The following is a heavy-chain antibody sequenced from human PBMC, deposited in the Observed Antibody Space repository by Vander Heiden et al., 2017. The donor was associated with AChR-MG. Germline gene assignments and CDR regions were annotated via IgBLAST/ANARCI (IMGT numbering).Heavy chain of an antibody. CDR2: IYYSGST. Sequence: QLQLQESGPGLVKPSETLSLTCTVSGGSISSSSYYWGWIRQPPGKGLEWIGSIYYSGSTYYNPSLKSRVTISVDTSKNQFSLKLSSVTAADTAVYYCARHAPDSVVVPAAIDYWGHGTLVTVSS. CDR3: ARHAPDSVVVPAAIDY. V-gene: IGHV4-39*01. J-gene: IGHJ4*01. CDR1: GGSISSSSYY. D-gene: IGHD2-2*01.